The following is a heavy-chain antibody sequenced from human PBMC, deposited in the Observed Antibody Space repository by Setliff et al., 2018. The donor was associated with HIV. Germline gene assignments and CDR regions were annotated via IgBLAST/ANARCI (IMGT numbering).Heavy chain of an antibody. V-gene: IGHV1-69*13. CDR1: GDTFNSYA. Sequence: SVKVSCKASGDTFNSYAISWVRQAPGQGLEWMGGVIPIFGTANHAQKFQGRVTITADESTSTAYMELSSLRSEDTAVYYCAKGGYYDSTGYYYYYLYYLDEWGKGTTVTVSS. D-gene: IGHD3-22*01. J-gene: IGHJ6*03. CDR3: AKGGYYDSTGYYYYYLYYLDE. CDR2: VIPIFGTA.